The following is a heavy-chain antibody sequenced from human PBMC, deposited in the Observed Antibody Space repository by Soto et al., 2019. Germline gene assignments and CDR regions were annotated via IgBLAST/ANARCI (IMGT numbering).Heavy chain of an antibody. CDR2: IYYSGDT. D-gene: IGHD6-19*01. CDR3: ARLGINSGWLASWFDP. V-gene: IGHV4-59*08. CDR1: GGSISSYS. J-gene: IGHJ5*02. Sequence: PSETLSLTCTVSGGSISSYSWSWIRQPPGKGLEWIGYIYYSGDTNYNPSLKSRLTISVDTSKNQFSLKLSSVTAADTAVYYCARLGINSGWLASWFDPWGQGNLVTVSS.